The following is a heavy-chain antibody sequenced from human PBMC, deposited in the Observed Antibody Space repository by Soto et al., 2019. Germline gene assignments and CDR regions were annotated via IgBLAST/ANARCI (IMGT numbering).Heavy chain of an antibody. CDR3: AVAMVREILIFESSGMHV. D-gene: IGHD3-10*01. CDR2: IIPNFDTP. Sequence: QVHLVQSGAEVKKPGSSVKVSCKTSGGGFNNYAVSWVRQAPGQGLEWMGGIIPNFDTPNYAQKFQDRVTIIADESTSTVYMELRSLRSNDTAVYYCAVAMVREILIFESSGMHVWGQGTTVIVSS. J-gene: IGHJ6*02. V-gene: IGHV1-69*01. CDR1: GGGFNNYA.